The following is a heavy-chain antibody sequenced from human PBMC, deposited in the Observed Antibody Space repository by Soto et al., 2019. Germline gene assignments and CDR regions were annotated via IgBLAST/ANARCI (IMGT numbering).Heavy chain of an antibody. J-gene: IGHJ6*02. Sequence: TLSLTCTVSGGSVSSGSYYWSWIRQPPGKALEWLALIYWNDDMRYSPSLKSRLTITKDTSKNQVVLTMTNMDPVDTATYYCAHRRYCSGGSCYYYYYGMDVWGQGTTVTVSS. D-gene: IGHD2-15*01. V-gene: IGHV2-5*01. CDR3: AHRRYCSGGSCYYYYYGMDV. CDR2: IYWNDDM. CDR1: GGSVSSGSYY.